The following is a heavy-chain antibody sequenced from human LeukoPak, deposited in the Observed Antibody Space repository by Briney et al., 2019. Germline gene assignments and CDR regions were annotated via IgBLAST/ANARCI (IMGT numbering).Heavy chain of an antibody. Sequence: GGSLRLSCAASGFTFSSYSMNWVRQAPGKGLEWVSYISSSSSTIYYADSVKGRFTISRDNAKNSLYLQMNSLRAEDTAVYYCARNDRKWFGELPANYWGQGTLVTVSS. D-gene: IGHD3-10*01. CDR2: ISSSSSTI. CDR1: GFTFSSYS. CDR3: ARNDRKWFGELPANY. V-gene: IGHV3-48*01. J-gene: IGHJ4*02.